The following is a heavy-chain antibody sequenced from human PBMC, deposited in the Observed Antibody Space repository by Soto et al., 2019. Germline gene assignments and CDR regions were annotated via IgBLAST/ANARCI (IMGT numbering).Heavy chain of an antibody. J-gene: IGHJ4*02. CDR1: GGSFSSFT. Sequence: SVKVSCKASGGSFSSFTLSWIRQAPGQGLEWMGRIIPIFGTANYAQKFQDRVTITADMSTSTAYMEMSSLTSDDTAVYYCARDPSAGDSAGYWGQGTLVTVSS. V-gene: IGHV1-69*08. CDR3: ARDPSAGDSAGY. D-gene: IGHD2-21*01. CDR2: IIPIFGTA.